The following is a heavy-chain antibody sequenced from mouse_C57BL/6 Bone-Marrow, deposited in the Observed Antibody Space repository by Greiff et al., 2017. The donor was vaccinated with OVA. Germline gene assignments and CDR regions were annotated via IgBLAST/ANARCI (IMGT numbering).Heavy chain of an antibody. CDR3: ARHSNYGFAY. Sequence: VQLKESGAELVRPGTSVKMSCKASGYTFTNYWIGWAKQRPGHGLEWIGDIYPGGGYTNYNEKFKGKATLTADKSSSTAYMQFSSLTSEDSAIYYCARHSNYGFAYWGQGTLVTVSA. CDR2: IYPGGGYT. V-gene: IGHV1-63*01. J-gene: IGHJ3*01. CDR1: GYTFTNYW. D-gene: IGHD2-5*01.